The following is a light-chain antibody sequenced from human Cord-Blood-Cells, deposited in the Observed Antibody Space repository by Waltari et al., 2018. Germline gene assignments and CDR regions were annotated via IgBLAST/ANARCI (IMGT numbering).Light chain of an antibody. CDR3: QQYGSSPQGT. V-gene: IGKV3-20*01. J-gene: IGKJ4*01. CDR1: QSVSSSY. CDR2: GAS. Sequence: EIVLPQSPGTLSLSPGERATLSCSASQSVSSSYLAWYQQKPGQAPRLLIYGASSRATAIPDRFSGSGCWTEFALTISRLEPEDFAVYYCQQYGSSPQGTFGGGTKVEIK.